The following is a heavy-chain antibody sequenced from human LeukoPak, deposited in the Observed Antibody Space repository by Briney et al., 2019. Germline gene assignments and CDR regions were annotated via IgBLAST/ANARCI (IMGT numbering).Heavy chain of an antibody. CDR1: GFTFSTYE. Sequence: HSGGSLRLSCVGASGFTFSTYEMNWVRQAPGKGLEWVAVISFDGSKKYYADSVKGRSTISRDNSKNTLYLQMNSLRPEDTAVYYCARSPSGWFGSGTPIEYWGQGTLVTVSS. CDR2: ISFDGSKK. J-gene: IGHJ4*02. CDR3: ARSPSGWFGSGTPIEY. V-gene: IGHV3-30-3*01. D-gene: IGHD3-10*01.